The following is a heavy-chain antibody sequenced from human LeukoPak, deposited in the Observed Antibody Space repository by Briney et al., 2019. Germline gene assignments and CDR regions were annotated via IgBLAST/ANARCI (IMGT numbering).Heavy chain of an antibody. J-gene: IGHJ3*02. D-gene: IGHD3-22*01. Sequence: PGRSLRLSCAGSGFSFSSYAIQWVRQAPGKGLEWVAVISYDGSKKYYADSVKGQFTISRDNSKNTLYLQMNSLRAEDTAVYYCARENYYDNSVLGALDIWGQGTMVTVSS. CDR3: ARENYYDNSVLGALDI. CDR2: ISYDGSKK. CDR1: GFSFSSYA. V-gene: IGHV3-30-3*01.